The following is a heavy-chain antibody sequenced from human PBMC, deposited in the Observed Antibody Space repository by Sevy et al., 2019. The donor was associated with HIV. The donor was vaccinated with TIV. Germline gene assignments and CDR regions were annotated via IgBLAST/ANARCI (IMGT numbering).Heavy chain of an antibody. CDR2: INPGDSDT. CDR3: ARQWSSSADY. D-gene: IGHD6-6*01. V-gene: IGHV5-51*01. CDR1: GYNITSYW. J-gene: IGHJ4*02. Sequence: GESLKISCKGSGYNITSYWIGWVRQMPGKGLEWMGIINPGDSDTRYIPSFQGQLTISVDKSINTAYLQWSSLKASDTAMYYCARQWSSSADYWGQGTLVTVSS.